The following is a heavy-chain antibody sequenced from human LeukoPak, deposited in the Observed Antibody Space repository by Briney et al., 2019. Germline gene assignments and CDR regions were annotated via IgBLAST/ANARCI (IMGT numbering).Heavy chain of an antibody. CDR3: AGRFLEWLLSPAFDI. V-gene: IGHV3-48*04. CDR1: GFTFSSYS. D-gene: IGHD3-3*01. J-gene: IGHJ3*02. CDR2: ISSSSSTI. Sequence: PGGSLRLFCAASGFTFSSYSMNWVRQAPGKGLEWVSYISSSSSTIYYADSVKGRFTISRDNAKNSLYLQMNSLRAEDTAVYYCAGRFLEWLLSPAFDIWGQGTMVTVSS.